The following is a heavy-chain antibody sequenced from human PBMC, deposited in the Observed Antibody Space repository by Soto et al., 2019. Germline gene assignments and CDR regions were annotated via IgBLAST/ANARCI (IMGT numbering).Heavy chain of an antibody. D-gene: IGHD2-15*01. CDR3: ARDQCSGGSCFNAFDI. V-gene: IGHV1-46*01. CDR1: GYTFTSYY. J-gene: IGHJ3*02. Sequence: WASVKVSCKASGYTFTSYYMHWVRQAPGQGLEWMGIINPSGGSTSYAQKFQGRVTMTRDTSTSTVYMELSSLRSEDTAVYYCARDQCSGGSCFNAFDIWGQGTMVTVSS. CDR2: INPSGGST.